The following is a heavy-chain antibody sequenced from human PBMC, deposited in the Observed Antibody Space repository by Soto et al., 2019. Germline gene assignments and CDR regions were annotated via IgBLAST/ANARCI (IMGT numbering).Heavy chain of an antibody. CDR3: ARPWGMDV. V-gene: IGHV4-39*01. CDR2: IYYSGST. CDR1: GGSISSSSYY. J-gene: IGHJ6*02. Sequence: PSETVSLTCTVSGGSISSSSYYWGWIRQPPGKGLEWIGSIYYSGSTYYNPSLKSRVTISVDTSKNQFSLKLSSVTAADTAVYSCARPWGMDVWGQGTTVTVPS.